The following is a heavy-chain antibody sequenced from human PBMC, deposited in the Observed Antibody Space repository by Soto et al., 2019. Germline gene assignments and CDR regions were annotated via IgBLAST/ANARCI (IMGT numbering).Heavy chain of an antibody. J-gene: IGHJ5*02. CDR1: GGTFSSYA. V-gene: IGHV1-3*01. CDR2: INAGNGNT. CDR3: ARGYTFAFDP. Sequence: ASVKVSCKASGGTFSSYAISWVRQAPGQRLEWMGWINAGNGNTKYSQKFQGRVTITRDTSASTAYMELSSLRSEDTAVYYCARGYTFAFDPWGQGTLVTVSS. D-gene: IGHD1-26*01.